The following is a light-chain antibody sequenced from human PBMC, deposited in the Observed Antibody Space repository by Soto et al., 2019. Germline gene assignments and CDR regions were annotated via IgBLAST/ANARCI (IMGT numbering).Light chain of an antibody. CDR2: TTN. J-gene: IGLJ3*02. Sequence: QSVLTQPPSASGTPGQRVTISCSGSSSNIGSNSVNWYQQLPGTAPKLLIYTTNQRPSGVPDRFSGSKSGSSASLAISGLHSEDEADDYCAAWDDSLNGHGVFGGGTQLTVL. CDR1: SSNIGSNS. V-gene: IGLV1-44*01. CDR3: AAWDDSLNGHGV.